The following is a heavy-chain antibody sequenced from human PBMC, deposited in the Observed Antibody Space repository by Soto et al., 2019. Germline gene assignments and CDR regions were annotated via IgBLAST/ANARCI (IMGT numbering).Heavy chain of an antibody. V-gene: IGHV3-21*01. Sequence: PGGSLRLSCAASGFTFSTYSMNWVRQAPGKGLEWVSSISSRSSYIYYADSVKGRLTISRDNAKNSLYLQMNSLRGDDTAVYYCARDPPYSSGWPYFDYWGQGTLVTVSS. J-gene: IGHJ4*02. CDR2: ISSRSSYI. D-gene: IGHD6-19*01. CDR1: GFTFSTYS. CDR3: ARDPPYSSGWPYFDY.